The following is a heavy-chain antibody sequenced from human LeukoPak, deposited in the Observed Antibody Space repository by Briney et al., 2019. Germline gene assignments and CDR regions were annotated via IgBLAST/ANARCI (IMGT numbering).Heavy chain of an antibody. Sequence: GESLKISCKGSGYRFTSYWIAWVRQMPGKGLEWMGIIYPGDSDARYSPSFQGQVTISADKSLSTAYLQWSSLRASDTAMYYCARVFCSGGSCYSGYYYYYGMDVWGQGSTVTVSS. J-gene: IGHJ6*02. CDR1: GYRFTSYW. D-gene: IGHD2-15*01. CDR3: ARVFCSGGSCYSGYYYYYGMDV. CDR2: IYPGDSDA. V-gene: IGHV5-51*01.